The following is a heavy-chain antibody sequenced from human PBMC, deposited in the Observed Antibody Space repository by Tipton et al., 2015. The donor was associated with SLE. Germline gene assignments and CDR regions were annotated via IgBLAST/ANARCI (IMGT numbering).Heavy chain of an antibody. CDR1: GGSISSYY. J-gene: IGHJ5*02. D-gene: IGHD3-22*01. CDR2: IYTSGST. V-gene: IGHV4-4*07. CDR3: ARDRDDSSGSLFDP. Sequence: TLSLTCTVSGGSISSYYWSWIRQPAGKGLEWFGRIYTSGSTNYNPSLKSRVTMSVDTSKNQFSLKLSSVTAADTAVYYCARDRDDSSGSLFDPWGQGTLVTVSS.